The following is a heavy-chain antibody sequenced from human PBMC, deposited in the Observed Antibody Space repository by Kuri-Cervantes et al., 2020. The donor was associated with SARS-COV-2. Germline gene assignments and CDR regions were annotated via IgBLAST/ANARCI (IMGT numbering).Heavy chain of an antibody. D-gene: IGHD2-15*01. Sequence: ASVKVSCKGSGYSFTSYWVGWVRQMPGKGLEWMGIIYPGDSDTRYSPSFQGQVTISADKSISTAYLQWSSLKASDTAMYYCARGGGPSLRYYYYMDVWGKGTTVTVSS. CDR3: ARGGGPSLRYYYYMDV. V-gene: IGHV5-51*01. CDR2: IYPGDSDT. J-gene: IGHJ6*03. CDR1: GYSFTSYW.